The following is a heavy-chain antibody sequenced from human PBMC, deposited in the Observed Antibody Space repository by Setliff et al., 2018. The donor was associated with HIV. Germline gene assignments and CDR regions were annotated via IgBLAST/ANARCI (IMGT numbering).Heavy chain of an antibody. CDR2: IRYDGNDK. Sequence: GGSLRLSCAASAFIFTTYGMHWVRQAPGKGLEWIAFIRYDGNDKYYADSVKGRFTISRGNSKSTVDLQMTSLTAEDTAVYYCVKDGDYRNGDYDAFDIWGQGTMVTVSS. CDR1: AFIFTTYG. J-gene: IGHJ3*02. CDR3: VKDGDYRNGDYDAFDI. V-gene: IGHV3-30*02. D-gene: IGHD4-17*01.